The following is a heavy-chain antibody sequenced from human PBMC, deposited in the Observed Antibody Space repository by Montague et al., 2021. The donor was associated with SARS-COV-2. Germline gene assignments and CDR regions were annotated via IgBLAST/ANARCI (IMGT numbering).Heavy chain of an antibody. CDR1: GFSLSTSEVG. CDR3: AHRRPLWGYFDY. Sequence: PALVKPTQTLTLTCTFSGFSLSTSEVGVGWIRQPPGKALEWLALIYWDDDKRYSPSLKSRLTITKDTSKNQVVLTMTNMDPVDTATYYCAHRRPLWGYFDYWGQGTLVTVFS. V-gene: IGHV2-5*02. CDR2: IYWDDDK. D-gene: IGHD7-27*01. J-gene: IGHJ4*02.